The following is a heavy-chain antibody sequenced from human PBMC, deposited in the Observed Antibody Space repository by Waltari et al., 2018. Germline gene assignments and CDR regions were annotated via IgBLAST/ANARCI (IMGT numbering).Heavy chain of an antibody. CDR1: GGSCSGYY. Sequence: VQLQQWGAGLLKPSETLSLNCAVYGGSCSGYYWSWIRQPPGKGLEWIGEIQHSGSTNYNPSLKSRVTISVDTSKNQFSRKLISVTAADTAVYYWAGWRYSNPYFYCYMDVWGKGTTVTISS. D-gene: IGHD4-4*01. V-gene: IGHV4-34*01. J-gene: IGHJ6*03. CDR3: AGWRYSNPYFYCYMDV. CDR2: IQHSGST.